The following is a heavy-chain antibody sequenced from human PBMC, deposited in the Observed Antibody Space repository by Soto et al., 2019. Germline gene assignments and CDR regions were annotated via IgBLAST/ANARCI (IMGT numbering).Heavy chain of an antibody. CDR2: ISYDGSNK. Sequence: GGSLRLSCAASGFTFSSYAMHWVRQAPGKGLEWVAVISYDGSNKYYADTVKGRFTISRDNSKNTLYLQMNSLRAEDTAVYYCARDEAPEFYSSGLGTNDYWGRGTLVTVSS. CDR1: GFTFSSYA. CDR3: ARDEAPEFYSSGLGTNDY. J-gene: IGHJ4*02. V-gene: IGHV3-30-3*01. D-gene: IGHD6-19*01.